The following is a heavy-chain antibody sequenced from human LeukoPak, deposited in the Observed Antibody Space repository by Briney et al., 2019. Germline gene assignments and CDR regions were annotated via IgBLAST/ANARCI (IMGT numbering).Heavy chain of an antibody. Sequence: GGTLRLSCAASGFTFTNYGVSWVRQAPGKGLEWVSGISGSGARTYYADSVKGRFTISRDTSKNTLYLQMNSLRAEETAVYYCAKSGAYDILTGYYPYDYYYYYYMDVWGKGTTVTISS. D-gene: IGHD3-9*01. CDR2: ISGSGART. CDR3: AKSGAYDILTGYYPYDYYYYYYMDV. CDR1: GFTFTNYG. V-gene: IGHV3-23*01. J-gene: IGHJ6*03.